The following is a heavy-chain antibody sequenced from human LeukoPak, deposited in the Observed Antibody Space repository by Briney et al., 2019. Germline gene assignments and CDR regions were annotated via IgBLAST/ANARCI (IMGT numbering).Heavy chain of an antibody. V-gene: IGHV4-59*01. CDR3: ARETTVGYFDY. CDR2: IYYSGST. CDR1: GGSISSYY. J-gene: IGHJ4*02. Sequence: PSETLSLTCTVSGGSISSYYWSWIRQPPGKGLEWIGYIYYSGSTNYNPSLKSRVTISVDTSKNQFSLKLSSVTAADTALYYCARETTVGYFDYWGQGTLVTVSS. D-gene: IGHD4-23*01.